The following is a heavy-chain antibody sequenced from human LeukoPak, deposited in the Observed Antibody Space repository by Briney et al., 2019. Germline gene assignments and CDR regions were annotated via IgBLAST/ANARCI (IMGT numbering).Heavy chain of an antibody. CDR2: INTNTGNP. CDR1: GYTFTSYA. V-gene: IGHV7-4-1*02. D-gene: IGHD6-19*01. J-gene: IGHJ4*02. Sequence: PVASVKVSCKASGYTFTSYAMNWVRQAPGQGLEWMGWINTNTGNPTYAQGFTGRFVFSLDTSVSTAYLQISSLKAEDTAVYYCARSPMWLVGAYYFDYWGQGTLVTVSS. CDR3: ARSPMWLVGAYYFDY.